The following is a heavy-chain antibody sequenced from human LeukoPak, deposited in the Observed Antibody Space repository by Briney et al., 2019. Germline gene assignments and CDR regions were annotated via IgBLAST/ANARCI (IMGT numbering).Heavy chain of an antibody. V-gene: IGHV1-18*01. CDR3: ARLGSSWNEIDY. D-gene: IGHD6-13*01. CDR1: GYIFTNFG. CDR2: ISAYNGNT. Sequence: ASVKVSCKTSGYIFTNFGISWVRQAPGQGLEWMGWISAYNGNTNSAQKFQGRLTMTTDTSTTTAYLELRGLRSDDTAVYYCARLGSSWNEIDYWGQGTLVTVSS. J-gene: IGHJ4*02.